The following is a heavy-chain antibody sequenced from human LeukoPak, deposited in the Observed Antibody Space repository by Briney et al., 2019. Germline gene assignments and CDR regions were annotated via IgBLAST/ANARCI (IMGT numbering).Heavy chain of an antibody. J-gene: IGHJ6*03. CDR1: GGSISSYY. V-gene: IGHV4-4*07. CDR3: ARGKAGGYYYYYYMDV. D-gene: IGHD3-10*01. Sequence: TPSETLSLTCTVSGGSISSYYWSWIRQPAGKGLEWIGRIYTSGSTNYNPSLKSRVTMSVDTSKNQFSLKLSSVTAADTAVYYCARGKAGGYYYYYYMDVWGKGTTVTVSS. CDR2: IYTSGST.